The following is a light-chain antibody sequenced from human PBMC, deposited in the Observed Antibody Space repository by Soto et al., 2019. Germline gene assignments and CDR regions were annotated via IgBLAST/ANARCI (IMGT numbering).Light chain of an antibody. J-gene: IGLJ1*01. V-gene: IGLV1-47*02. CDR2: SNN. CDR1: SSNIGSNY. CDR3: AAWDDSLSGYV. Sequence: QSVLTQPPSASGTPGQRVTISCSGSSSNIGSNYVYWYQQLPGTAPKLLIYSNNQRPSGVPDRFSGSKSGTSASLAICGLRSEDEADYYCAAWDDSLSGYVFGTGTKVTVL.